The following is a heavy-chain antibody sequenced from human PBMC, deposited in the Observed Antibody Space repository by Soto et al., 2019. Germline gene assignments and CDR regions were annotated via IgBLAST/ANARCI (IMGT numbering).Heavy chain of an antibody. CDR2: IYYSENT. J-gene: IGHJ4*02. CDR1: GGSISSSSNH. V-gene: IGHV4-39*01. CDR3: ATHPPYGPLDH. D-gene: IGHD4-17*01. Sequence: QLQLQESGPGLVKPSETLSLTCTVSGGSISSSSNHWGWIRQPPGKGLEWIGNIYYSENTYYNPSLKSRVTISVDTSKIQFSLRLTSVTAADTAVYYCATHPPYGPLDHWGQGTLVTVSS.